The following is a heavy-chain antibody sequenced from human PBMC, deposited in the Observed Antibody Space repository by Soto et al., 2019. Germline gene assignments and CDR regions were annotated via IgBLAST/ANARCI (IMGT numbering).Heavy chain of an antibody. J-gene: IGHJ6*03. CDR2: IKKDGSEK. Sequence: EVQLVESGGGLVRPGGSLRLSCAASGFTFSSYWMSWVRQAPGKGLEWVANIKKDGSEKYYVDSVKGRFTISRDNAKNSLYLQMNRLRAEDTAVYYCARDAHSSWSYYYYYYMDVWGKGTTVTVSS. CDR1: GFTFSSYW. D-gene: IGHD6-13*01. CDR3: ARDAHSSWSYYYYYYMDV. V-gene: IGHV3-7*01.